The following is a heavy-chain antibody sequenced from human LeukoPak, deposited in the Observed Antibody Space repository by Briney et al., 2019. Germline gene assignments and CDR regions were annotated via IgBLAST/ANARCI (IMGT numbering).Heavy chain of an antibody. CDR2: ITGDDSGT. J-gene: IGHJ4*02. Sequence: GGSLRLSCAASGFTFDDYAMHWVRQAPGKGLEWVSLITGDDSGTYYADSVKGRFTISRDNSKNSLYLQMNSLRTEDTALYYCSKEGCIAVANYFDYWGQGTLVTVSS. V-gene: IGHV3-43*02. CDR3: SKEGCIAVANYFDY. CDR1: GFTFDDYA. D-gene: IGHD6-19*01.